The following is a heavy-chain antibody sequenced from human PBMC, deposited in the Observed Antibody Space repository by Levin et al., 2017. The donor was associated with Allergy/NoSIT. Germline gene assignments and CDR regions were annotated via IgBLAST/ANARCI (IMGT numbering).Heavy chain of an antibody. CDR1: GFTFNTYW. V-gene: IGHV3-7*01. J-gene: IGHJ4*02. CDR2: IKEDGSEK. CDR3: ARVHSGYDYGDALDY. D-gene: IGHD5-12*01. Sequence: ETLSLTCAASGFTFNTYWMTWVRQAPGKGLEWVAYIKEDGSEKYYVDSVKGRFTISRDNAKTSLYLQMNSLRAGDTAVYDCARVHSGYDYGDALDYWGQGTLVTVAS.